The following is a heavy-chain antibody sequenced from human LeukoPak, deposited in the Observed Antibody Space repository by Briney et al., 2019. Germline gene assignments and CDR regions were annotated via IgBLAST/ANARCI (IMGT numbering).Heavy chain of an antibody. J-gene: IGHJ4*02. CDR3: AKHYMGSSYNRGLDY. CDR2: IYYSGYT. CDR1: GGSISSSSYY. Sequence: SETLSLTCTVSGGSISSSSYYWGWIRQPPGKGLEWIGSIYYSGYTYYNPSLESRVTISVDTSKNQFSLKLSSVTAADTAIYYCAKHYMGSSYNRGLDYWGQGTLVTVSS. D-gene: IGHD3-10*01. V-gene: IGHV4-39*01.